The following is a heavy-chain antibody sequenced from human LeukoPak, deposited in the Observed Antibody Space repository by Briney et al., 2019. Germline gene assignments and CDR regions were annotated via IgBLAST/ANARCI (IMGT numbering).Heavy chain of an antibody. V-gene: IGHV3-30*03. CDR2: ISYDGSNK. Sequence: PGRSLRLSCAASGFTFSSYGMHWVRQAPGKGLEWVAVISYDGSNKYYADSMKGRFTISRDNSKNTLYLQMNSLRAEDTAVYYCAREGLWFGELFKGGFDYWGQGTLVTVSS. J-gene: IGHJ4*02. CDR1: GFTFSSYG. CDR3: AREGLWFGELFKGGFDY. D-gene: IGHD3-10*01.